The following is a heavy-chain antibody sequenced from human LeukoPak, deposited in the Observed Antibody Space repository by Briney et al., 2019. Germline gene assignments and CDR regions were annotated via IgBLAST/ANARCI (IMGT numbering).Heavy chain of an antibody. Sequence: SQTLSLTCTVSGGSISSGGYYWSWIRQHPGKGLEWIGYIYYSGSTYYNPSLKSRVTISVDTSKNQFSLKLSSVTAADTAVYYCARGRREVVPAAIFYYFDYWGQGTLVTISS. V-gene: IGHV4-31*03. D-gene: IGHD2-2*01. CDR3: ARGRREVVPAAIFYYFDY. J-gene: IGHJ4*02. CDR2: IYYSGST. CDR1: GGSISSGGYY.